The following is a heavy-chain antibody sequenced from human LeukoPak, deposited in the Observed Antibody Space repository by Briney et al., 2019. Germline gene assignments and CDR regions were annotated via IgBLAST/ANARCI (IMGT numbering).Heavy chain of an antibody. V-gene: IGHV3-48*01. CDR3: ARGGYYDSSGYTFDY. J-gene: IGHJ4*02. Sequence: GGSLRLSCAASGFTFSSYSMNWVRQAPGKGLEWVSYISSSRSTIYYADSVKGRFTISRDNAKNSLYLQMNSLRAEDTAVYYCARGGYYDSSGYTFDYWGQGTLVTVSS. D-gene: IGHD3-22*01. CDR2: ISSSRSTI. CDR1: GFTFSSYS.